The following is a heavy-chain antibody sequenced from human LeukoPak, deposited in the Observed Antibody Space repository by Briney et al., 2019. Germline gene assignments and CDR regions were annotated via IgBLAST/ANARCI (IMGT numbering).Heavy chain of an antibody. V-gene: IGHV4-59*01. CDR3: ARTLSSGYPDYFYYMDV. J-gene: IGHJ6*03. CDR1: GGSINNYY. D-gene: IGHD3-22*01. Sequence: SETLSLTCSVSGGSINNYYWSWIRQSPGKGLEWIGYIYYSGSTKYNPSLKNRVSVSVDTSKNQFSLKLSSVTAADTAVYYCARTLSSGYPDYFYYMDVWGKGTTVTISS. CDR2: IYYSGST.